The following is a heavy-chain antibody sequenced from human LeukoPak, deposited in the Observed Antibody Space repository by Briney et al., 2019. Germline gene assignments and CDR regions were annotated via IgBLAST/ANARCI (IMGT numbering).Heavy chain of an antibody. CDR2: MNQLGNEK. CDR1: KFTFSSYW. CDR3: ARGTYYYEF. V-gene: IGHV3-7*04. D-gene: IGHD3-16*01. Sequence: PGGSLRLSCAASKFTFSSYWMSWVRQAPGKGLEWVAYMNQLGNEKNYLDSVKGRFTISRDDARNSLYLQMTSLRAEDTAVYYCARGTYYYEFWGQGTLVTVSS. J-gene: IGHJ4*02.